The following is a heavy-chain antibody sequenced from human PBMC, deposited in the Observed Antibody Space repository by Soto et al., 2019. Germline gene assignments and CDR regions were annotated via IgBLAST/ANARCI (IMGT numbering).Heavy chain of an antibody. D-gene: IGHD1-26*01. Sequence: PGWSLRLSCASSGFTFISYAMSWVRQAPGKGLEWVSAISGSGGSTYYADSVKGRLTISRDNSKNTLYLQMNSLRAEDTAVYYCAKAEWEPTVGYFDYWGQGTLVTVS. CDR1: GFTFISYA. V-gene: IGHV3-23*01. J-gene: IGHJ4*02. CDR3: AKAEWEPTVGYFDY. CDR2: ISGSGGST.